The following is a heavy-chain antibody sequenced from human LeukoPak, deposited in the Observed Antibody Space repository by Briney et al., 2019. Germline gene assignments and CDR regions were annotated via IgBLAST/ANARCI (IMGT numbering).Heavy chain of an antibody. CDR3: ARVGYCSSTSCRLYYYYYMDV. J-gene: IGHJ6*03. D-gene: IGHD2-2*03. Sequence: ASVTVSCKASGYTFTSYDINWVRQATGQGLEWMGWMNPNSGNTGYAQKFQGRVTITRNTSISTAYMELSSLRSEDTAVYYCARVGYCSSTSCRLYYYYYMDVWGKGTTVTVSS. CDR2: MNPNSGNT. V-gene: IGHV1-8*03. CDR1: GYTFTSYD.